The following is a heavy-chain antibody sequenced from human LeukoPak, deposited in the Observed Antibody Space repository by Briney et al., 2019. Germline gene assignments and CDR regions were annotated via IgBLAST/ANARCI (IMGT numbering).Heavy chain of an antibody. J-gene: IGHJ4*02. V-gene: IGHV6-1*01. CDR3: ARGPLAAAGPYYFDY. D-gene: IGHD6-13*01. Sequence: SQTLSLTCALSGDSLSSNSAAGDWFRQSPSRGLEWLGRTYYRSKLYNDYAVSVKSQITITPDTSKNQFSLQLNSVTPEDTAVYYCARGPLAAAGPYYFDYWGQGTLVTVSS. CDR1: GDSLSSNSAA. CDR2: TYYRSKLYN.